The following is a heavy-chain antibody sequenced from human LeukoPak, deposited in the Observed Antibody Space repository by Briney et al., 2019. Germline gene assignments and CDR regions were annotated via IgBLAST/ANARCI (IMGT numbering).Heavy chain of an antibody. V-gene: IGHV4-61*01. CDR1: GGSISSSSYY. CDR3: ATTPIGDGYNCGFGACYGMDV. J-gene: IGHJ6*02. Sequence: SETLSLTCTVSGGSISSSSYYWSWIRQPPGKGLEWIGYIYYSGSTNYNPSLKSRVTISVDTSKNQFSLKLSSVTAADTAVYYCATTPIGDGYNCGFGACYGMDVWGQGTTVTVSS. CDR2: IYYSGST. D-gene: IGHD5-24*01.